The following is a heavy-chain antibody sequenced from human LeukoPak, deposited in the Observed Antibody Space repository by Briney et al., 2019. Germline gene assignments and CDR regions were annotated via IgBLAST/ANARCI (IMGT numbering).Heavy chain of an antibody. CDR3: VRDGGRWFYDY. CDR2: ISSSGSAI. Sequence: GGSLRLSCAASGFTFSRYEMNWVRQAPGMGLEWVSYISSSGSAIYYPDSVKGRFTIARDNAKNSLYLQMNSLRAEDTAVYYCVRDGGRWFYDYWGQGTLVTVSS. D-gene: IGHD4-23*01. CDR1: GFTFSRYE. V-gene: IGHV3-48*03. J-gene: IGHJ4*02.